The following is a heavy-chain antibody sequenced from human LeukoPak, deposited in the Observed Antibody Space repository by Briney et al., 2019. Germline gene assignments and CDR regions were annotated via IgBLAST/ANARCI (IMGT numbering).Heavy chain of an antibody. Sequence: SQTLSLTCTVSGGSISSGSYYWSWIRQPAGKGLEWIGRIYTSGSTNYNPSLKSRVTISVDTSKNQFSLKLSSVTAADTAVYYCARYIAAAGTSDYWGQGTLVTVSS. V-gene: IGHV4-61*02. J-gene: IGHJ4*02. CDR1: GGSISSGSYY. CDR3: ARYIAAAGTSDY. CDR2: IYTSGST. D-gene: IGHD6-13*01.